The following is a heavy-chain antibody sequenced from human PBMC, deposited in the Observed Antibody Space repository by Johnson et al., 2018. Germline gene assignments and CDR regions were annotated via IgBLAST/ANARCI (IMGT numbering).Heavy chain of an antibody. V-gene: IGHV4-59*01. D-gene: IGHD6-13*01. CDR1: GGSISTYY. CDR3: ARATSWYMDFDY. J-gene: IGHJ4*02. CDR2: IYYSGRT. Sequence: QVQLVESGPGLVKPSETLSLTCTVSGGSISTYYWSWIRQPPGKGLEWIGYIYYSGRTNYNPSLKRRVTLSLDTSKNQFSLRLSSVTAADTGVYYCARATSWYMDFDYWGQGTLVTVSS.